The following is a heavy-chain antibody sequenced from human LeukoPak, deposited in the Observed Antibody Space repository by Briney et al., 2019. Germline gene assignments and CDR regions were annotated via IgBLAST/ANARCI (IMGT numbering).Heavy chain of an antibody. D-gene: IGHD3-9*01. Sequence: PGGSLRLSCAASGFTFDDYAMHWVRQAPGKGLVWVSRINSDGSSTSYADSVKGRFTISRDNAKNTLYLQMNSLRAEDTAVYYCAKDRLTGYAFDIWGQGTMVTVSS. CDR3: AKDRLTGYAFDI. J-gene: IGHJ3*02. CDR1: GFTFDDYA. V-gene: IGHV3-74*01. CDR2: INSDGSST.